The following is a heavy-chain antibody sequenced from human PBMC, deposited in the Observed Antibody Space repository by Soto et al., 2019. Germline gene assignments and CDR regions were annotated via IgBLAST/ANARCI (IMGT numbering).Heavy chain of an antibody. D-gene: IGHD5-12*01. CDR3: AWSNSRHGYNQDYYFDY. V-gene: IGHV1-69*01. CDR2: FLPIFGTP. CDR1: GGDFRKNA. Sequence: QVQLIQSGAEVKKPGSSVKVSCKTSGGDFRKNAISWMRQAPGQGLEWMGRFLPIFGTPNYAQKFQGRITVTADDFAATAYMELRSLRVEDTAVYFCAWSNSRHGYNQDYYFDYWGQGTLVTVSS. J-gene: IGHJ4*02.